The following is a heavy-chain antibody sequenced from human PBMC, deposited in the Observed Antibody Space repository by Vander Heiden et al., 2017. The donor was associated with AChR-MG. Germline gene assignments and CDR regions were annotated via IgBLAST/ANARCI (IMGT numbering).Heavy chain of an antibody. CDR1: GYAFTDYY. D-gene: IGHD2-15*01. CDR2: INSNTGGT. V-gene: IGHV1-2*06. CDR3: AREFGGLDY. J-gene: IGHJ4*02. Sequence: QVQLMQSGTGVKKPGASVKVSCKASGYAFTDYYIHWVRLAPGQGLEWMGRINSNTGGTNYAQKFQGRVIVTRDTSISTAYMELSGLRSDDTAEYFCAREFGGLDYWGQGTLVTVSS.